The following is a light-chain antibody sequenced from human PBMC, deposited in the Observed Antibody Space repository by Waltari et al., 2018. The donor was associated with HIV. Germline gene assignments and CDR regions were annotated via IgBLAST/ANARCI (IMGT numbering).Light chain of an antibody. CDR2: GNN. J-gene: IGLJ3*02. CDR1: PFNLGRNW. Sequence: QSVLIQPPSASGPPGQRITLPCSGDPFNLGRNWVPWYQQLPGSAPRLLFDGNNRRPSGVPARFSTSKSDTSASLSISELRSDDEAEYYCAALDDSLSGWVFGGGTKLTVL. CDR3: AALDDSLSGWV. V-gene: IGLV1-47*01.